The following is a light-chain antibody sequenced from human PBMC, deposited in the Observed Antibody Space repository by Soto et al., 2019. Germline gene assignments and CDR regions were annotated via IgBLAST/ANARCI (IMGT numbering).Light chain of an antibody. CDR3: LSYTITSVLV. CDR1: NSDVGAYNY. J-gene: IGLJ3*02. CDR2: EVT. Sequence: QSALTQPASVSGSPGQSITISCTGTNSDVGAYNYVSWFQQHPRKAPKLIIFEVTNRPSGVSHRFSGSKSANTASLTISGLQTEDEADYYCLSYTITSVLVFGGGTKLTVL. V-gene: IGLV2-14*01.